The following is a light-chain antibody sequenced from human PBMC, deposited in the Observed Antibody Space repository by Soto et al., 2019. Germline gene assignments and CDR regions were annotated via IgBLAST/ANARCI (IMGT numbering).Light chain of an antibody. Sequence: SYELTQPPSVSVAPGQTATITCEGHKIGSKSVHWYQLRPGQAPVVVVYDDTDRPSGIPERFSGSNSGNTATLTITRVEAGDGADYYCQVRDSSNDSLVFGGGTQLTVL. CDR1: KIGSKS. CDR2: DDT. CDR3: QVRDSSNDSLV. V-gene: IGLV3-21*02. J-gene: IGLJ3*02.